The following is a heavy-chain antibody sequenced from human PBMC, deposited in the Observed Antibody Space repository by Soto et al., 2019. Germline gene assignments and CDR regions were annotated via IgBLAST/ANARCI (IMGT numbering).Heavy chain of an antibody. CDR1: GFTFSSYW. D-gene: IGHD3-10*01. Sequence: EVQLVESGGGLVQPGGSLRLSCAASGFTFSSYWMHWVRQAPGKGLVWVSRINSDGSSTSYADSVKGRFTISRDNAKNTLYLQMNSLRAEDTAVYYCARGYYGSGSWIYYYYYGMDVWGQGTTVTVSS. CDR2: INSDGSST. CDR3: ARGYYGSGSWIYYYYYGMDV. J-gene: IGHJ6*02. V-gene: IGHV3-74*01.